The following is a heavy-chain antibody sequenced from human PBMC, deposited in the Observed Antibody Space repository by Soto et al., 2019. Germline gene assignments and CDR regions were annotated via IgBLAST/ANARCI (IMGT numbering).Heavy chain of an antibody. J-gene: IGHJ4*02. V-gene: IGHV3-23*01. CDR2: ISGSGGST. D-gene: IGHD3-22*01. Sequence: EVQLLESGGGLVQPGGSLRRSWAASGFTFSSYAMSWVRQAPGKGLEWVSAISGSGGSTYYADSVKGRFTISRDNSKNKLDLQMNSLRAEDTAVYYCAKTYYYDSSGYYSENYFDYWGQGTLVTVSS. CDR1: GFTFSSYA. CDR3: AKTYYYDSSGYYSENYFDY.